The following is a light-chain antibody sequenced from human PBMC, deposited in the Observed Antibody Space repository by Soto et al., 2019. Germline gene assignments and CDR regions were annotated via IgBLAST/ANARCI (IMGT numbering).Light chain of an antibody. CDR2: GAS. CDR1: QSVSSNY. Sequence: ESVVRQYPVTLSLSPGERATLSCRASQSVSSNYLAWYQQKPGQAPRLLIYGASSRASDIPDMFSGSGSGTYFTLLISSLEPEDFAMSYCQQYGSTPCTFGPGTKVDV. J-gene: IGKJ3*01. CDR3: QQYGSTPCT. V-gene: IGKV3-20*01.